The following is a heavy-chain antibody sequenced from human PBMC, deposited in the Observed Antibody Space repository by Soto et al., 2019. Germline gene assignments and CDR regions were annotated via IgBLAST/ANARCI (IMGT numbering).Heavy chain of an antibody. J-gene: IGHJ4*02. D-gene: IGHD5-12*01. CDR1: GFSLTSGVG. CDR2: IYWDDDK. CDR3: AHIDPEIVTVGGHGGFDY. V-gene: IGHV2-5*02. Sequence: QITLKESGPTLVRPPQTLTLTCTFSGFSLTSGVGVGWIRQPPGKALEWLALIYWDDDKRYSPSLKNRLTITKDTSKNQEVLTMNNVGPVDTATYFCAHIDPEIVTVGGHGGFDYWGQGTLVTVSS.